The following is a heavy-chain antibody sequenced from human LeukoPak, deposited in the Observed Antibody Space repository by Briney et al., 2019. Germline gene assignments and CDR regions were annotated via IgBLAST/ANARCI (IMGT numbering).Heavy chain of an antibody. V-gene: IGHV3-30*18. CDR1: GFSFSNAW. J-gene: IGHJ3*02. Sequence: GGSLRLSCATSGFSFSNAWMNWVRQAPGKGLEWVAVISYDGSNKYYADSVKGRFTISRDNSKNTLYLQMNSLRAEDTAVYYCAKDEDVRQWLALGAFDIWGQGTMVTVSS. D-gene: IGHD6-19*01. CDR2: ISYDGSNK. CDR3: AKDEDVRQWLALGAFDI.